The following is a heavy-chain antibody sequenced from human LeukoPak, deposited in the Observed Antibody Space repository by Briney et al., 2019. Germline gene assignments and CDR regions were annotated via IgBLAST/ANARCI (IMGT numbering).Heavy chain of an antibody. CDR3: ARVRLTGSSYYYYMDV. CDR2: MSYSGAT. J-gene: IGHJ6*03. D-gene: IGHD1-14*01. Sequence: SETLSLTCTVSGGSISSSSYYWGWVRQPPGKGLEWIGSMSYSGATYYDPSLRSRVTISLDTSKNQFSLKLTSVTAADTAMYYCARVRLTGSSYYYYMDVWGNGTTVTVSS. V-gene: IGHV4-39*07. CDR1: GGSISSSSYY.